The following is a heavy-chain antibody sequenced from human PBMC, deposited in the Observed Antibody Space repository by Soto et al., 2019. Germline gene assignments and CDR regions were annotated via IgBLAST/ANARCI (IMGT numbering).Heavy chain of an antibody. Sequence: GWSLRLSCAASGFTFSTYAMSWVRQAPGKGLEWFSTIGGSSGSTYYADSVKGRFTISRDNSKNTLYLQMNSLRAEDTAVYYCAKDGQQHLASYFDYWGQGTLVTVSS. V-gene: IGHV3-23*01. CDR2: IGGSSGST. CDR1: GFTFSTYA. D-gene: IGHD6-13*01. J-gene: IGHJ4*02. CDR3: AKDGQQHLASYFDY.